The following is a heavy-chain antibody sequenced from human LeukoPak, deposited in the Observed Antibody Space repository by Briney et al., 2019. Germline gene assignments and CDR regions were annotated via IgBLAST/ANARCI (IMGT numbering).Heavy chain of an antibody. J-gene: IGHJ4*02. D-gene: IGHD3-16*01. Sequence: GGSLRLSCAASGFTFSTYAMTWVRQAPGKGLEWVSVISSSGTKTYYGDSVKGRFTISRDKSKSTLYLQMNSLRIEDTAVYYCAKVFDYPDTCFDHWGQGTLVTVSS. CDR2: ISSSGTKT. CDR3: AKVFDYPDTCFDH. CDR1: GFTFSTYA. V-gene: IGHV3-23*01.